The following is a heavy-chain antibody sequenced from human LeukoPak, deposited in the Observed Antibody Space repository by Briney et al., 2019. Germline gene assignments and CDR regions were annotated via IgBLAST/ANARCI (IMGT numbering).Heavy chain of an antibody. CDR1: GFTFSSYG. D-gene: IGHD1-20*01. CDR3: ARDRYNWNDSPFDY. J-gene: IGHJ4*02. CDR2: IWYDGSNK. V-gene: IGHV3-33*01. Sequence: GGSLRLSCAASGFTFSSYGMHWVRQAPGKGLEWVAVIWYDGSNKYYADSVKGRFTISRDNSKNTLYLQMNSLRAEDTAVYYCARDRYNWNDSPFDYWGQGTLVTVSS.